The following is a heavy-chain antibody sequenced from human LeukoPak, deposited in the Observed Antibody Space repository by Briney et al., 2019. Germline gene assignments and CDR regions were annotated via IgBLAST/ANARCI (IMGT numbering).Heavy chain of an antibody. Sequence: GGSLRLSCAASGFTFTSYYMHWVRQAPGKGLVWVSRISGDGSNTIYADSVKGRFTISRDNAKNSLYLQMNSLRAEDTAVYYCAREQERWLQSDAFDIWGQGTMVTVSS. CDR1: GFTFTSYY. V-gene: IGHV3-74*01. CDR3: AREQERWLQSDAFDI. D-gene: IGHD5-24*01. CDR2: ISGDGSNT. J-gene: IGHJ3*02.